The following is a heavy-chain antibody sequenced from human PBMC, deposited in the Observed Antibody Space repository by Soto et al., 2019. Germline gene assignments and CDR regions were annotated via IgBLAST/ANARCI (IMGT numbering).Heavy chain of an antibody. Sequence: SETLSLTCAVSGGSISSGGYSWSWIRQTPGRGLEWIGYIYPTGKTYYNPSLENRVTIPIDTSKNPSSMQLTSLTAADTAVYYCARAPPGPAPRCGVWGPGTTVTVSS. J-gene: IGHJ6*02. V-gene: IGHV4-30-2*01. CDR2: IYPTGKT. CDR3: ARAPPGPAPRCGV. CDR1: GGSISSGGYS.